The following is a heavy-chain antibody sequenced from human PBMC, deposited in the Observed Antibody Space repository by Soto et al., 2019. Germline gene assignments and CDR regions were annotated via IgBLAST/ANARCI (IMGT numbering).Heavy chain of an antibody. CDR1: GDSFTNYW. J-gene: IGHJ4*02. V-gene: IGHV5-10-1*01. CDR3: ARHYCHSDSYPVFAH. CDR2: IDPSDSYT. D-gene: IGHD3-22*01. Sequence: GESKKVSCKGSGDSFTNYWITWVRKMPGKGLEWMGRIDPSDSYTNYSPSFLGHVTISHDKSITTAYLHWSSLKAPDTAIYYCARHYCHSDSYPVFAHWGQGPLGTVSS.